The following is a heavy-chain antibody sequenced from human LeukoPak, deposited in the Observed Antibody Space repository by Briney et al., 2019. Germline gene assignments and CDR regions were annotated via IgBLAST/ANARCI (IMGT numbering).Heavy chain of an antibody. Sequence: SQTLSLTCTVSGGSISSGDYYWSWIRQPPGKGLEWIGYIYYSGSTNYNPSLKSRVTISVDTSKNQFSLKLSSVTAADTAVYYCARWVARGVIVGLDYWGQGTLVTVSS. CDR2: IYYSGST. D-gene: IGHD3-16*02. CDR3: ARWVARGVIVGLDY. J-gene: IGHJ4*02. V-gene: IGHV4-30-4*08. CDR1: GGSISSGDYY.